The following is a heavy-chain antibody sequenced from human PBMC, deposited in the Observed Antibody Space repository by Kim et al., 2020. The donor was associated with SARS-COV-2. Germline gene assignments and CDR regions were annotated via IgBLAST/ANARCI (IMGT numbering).Heavy chain of an antibody. J-gene: IGHJ6*02. CDR1: GFTFSDYS. CDR3: AREQVDQLASDFFFYGMDV. D-gene: IGHD2-2*01. Sequence: GGSLRLSCAASGFTFSDYSMNWVHQAPGRGLEWVSYISSTYTIHYADSVKGRFTVSRDNGKNSFYLHMSSLRAEDTGVYYCAREQVDQLASDFFFYGMDVWGQGTTVTVS. CDR2: ISSTYTI. V-gene: IGHV3-11*01.